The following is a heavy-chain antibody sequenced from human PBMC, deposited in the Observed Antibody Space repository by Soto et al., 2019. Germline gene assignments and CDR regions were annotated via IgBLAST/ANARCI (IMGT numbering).Heavy chain of an antibody. CDR2: TKSKTDGGTT. Sequence: EVQLVESGGGLVKPGGSLRLSCAASGFTFSNAWMSWVPQAPGKGLEWVGRTKSKTDGGTTDYAAPVKGRFTISRDDSKNTLCLQMNSLKTEDTAVYYCTTDRYSSGWYMVFDLWGRGTLVTVSS. CDR1: GFTFSNAW. V-gene: IGHV3-15*01. J-gene: IGHJ2*01. D-gene: IGHD6-19*01. CDR3: TTDRYSSGWYMVFDL.